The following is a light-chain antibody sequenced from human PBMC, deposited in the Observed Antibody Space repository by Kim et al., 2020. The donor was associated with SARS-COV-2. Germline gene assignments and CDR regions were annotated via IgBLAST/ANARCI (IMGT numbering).Light chain of an antibody. Sequence: PAKTSRITVGCNNIEIKNMHRYQHKPGQAPVLVIYYDNDRPSAIPKLFSCSNSSNTTTLTISIIETQDKADYYYHLWDSNSNHPVFGGGTQLTVL. CDR1: NIEIKN. CDR3: HLWDSNSNHPV. V-gene: IGLV3-21*04. J-gene: IGLJ2*01. CDR2: YDN.